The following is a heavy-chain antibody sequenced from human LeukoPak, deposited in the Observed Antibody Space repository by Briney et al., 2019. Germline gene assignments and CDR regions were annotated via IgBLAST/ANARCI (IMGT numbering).Heavy chain of an antibody. J-gene: IGHJ6*03. Sequence: PGGSLRLSCAASGFTFSSYSMNWVRQAPGKGLEWVSYISSSSSTIYYADSVKGRFTISRDNAKNSLYLQMNSLRAEDTAVYYCAREEGIAVAGIGHYYYYMDVWGKGTTVTVSS. CDR1: GFTFSSYS. D-gene: IGHD6-19*01. V-gene: IGHV3-48*04. CDR2: ISSSSSTI. CDR3: AREEGIAVAGIGHYYYYMDV.